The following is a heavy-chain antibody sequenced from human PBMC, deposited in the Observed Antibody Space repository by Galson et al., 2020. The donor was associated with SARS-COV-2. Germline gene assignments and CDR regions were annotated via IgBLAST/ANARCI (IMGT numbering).Heavy chain of an antibody. CDR2: INPNSGVT. D-gene: IGHD6-13*01. CDR3: ARNSHSSPEPNFDY. J-gene: IGHJ4*02. V-gene: IGHV1-2*04. CDR1: GYTFTAYD. Sequence: ASVKVSCKASGYTFTAYDMHWVRQAPGQGLEWMGWINPNSGVTKYAQKFQGWVTMTRDTSISTAYMEVSRLKSDDTAVYYCARNSHSSPEPNFDYWGQGTLVTVSS.